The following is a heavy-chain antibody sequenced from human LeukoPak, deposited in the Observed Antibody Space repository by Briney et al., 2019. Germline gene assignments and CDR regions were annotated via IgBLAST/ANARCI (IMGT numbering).Heavy chain of an antibody. D-gene: IGHD6-19*01. CDR1: GGSISSYY. CDR3: ARRVAVAGTNWFDP. CDR2: IYYSGST. V-gene: IGHV4-59*01. Sequence: PSETLSLTCTVSGGSISSYYWSWIRQPPGKGLGWIGYIYYSGSTNYNPSLKSRVTISVDTSKNQFSLKLSSVTAADTAVYYCARRVAVAGTNWFDPWGQGTLVTVSS. J-gene: IGHJ5*02.